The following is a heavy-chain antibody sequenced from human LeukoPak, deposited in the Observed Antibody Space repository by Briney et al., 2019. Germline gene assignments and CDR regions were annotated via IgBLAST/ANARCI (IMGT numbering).Heavy chain of an antibody. CDR2: IYYSGST. CDR1: GGSISSSSYY. Sequence: SETLSLTCTVSGGSISSSSYYWGWIRQPPGKGLEWIGSIYYSGSTYHNPSLKSRVTISVDTSKNQFSLKLSSVTAADTAVYYCASPYYDYVWRSYRLDYWGQGTLVTVSS. J-gene: IGHJ4*02. CDR3: ASPYYDYVWRSYRLDY. D-gene: IGHD3-16*02. V-gene: IGHV4-39*01.